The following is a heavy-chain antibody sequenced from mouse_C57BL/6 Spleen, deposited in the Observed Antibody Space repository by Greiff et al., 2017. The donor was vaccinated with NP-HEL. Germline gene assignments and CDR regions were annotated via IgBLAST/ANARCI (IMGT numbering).Heavy chain of an antibody. D-gene: IGHD2-1*01. CDR2: IRNKANGYTT. V-gene: IGHV7-3*01. CDR3: ARYGGNHDY. CDR1: GFTFTDYY. Sequence: DVHLVESGGGLVQPGGSLSLSCAASGFTFTDYYMSWVRQPPGKALEWLGFIRNKANGYTTEYSASVKGRFTISRDNSQSILYLQMNALRAEDSATYYCARYGGNHDYWGQGTTLTVSS. J-gene: IGHJ2*01.